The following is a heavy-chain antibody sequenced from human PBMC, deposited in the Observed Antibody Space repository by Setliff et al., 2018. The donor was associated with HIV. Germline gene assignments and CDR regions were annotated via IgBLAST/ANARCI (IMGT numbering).Heavy chain of an antibody. Sequence: SETLSLTCTVSGDSISRYYWSWIRQPPGKGLEWIGYIYTSGSTMYNPFLKSRVSISIDKSKKQFSLKVTSVTATDTAVYYCARHLGYASPHDTFDLWGQGTMVTVSS. CDR2: IYTSGST. V-gene: IGHV4-59*08. J-gene: IGHJ3*01. CDR3: ARHLGYASPHDTFDL. D-gene: IGHD2-2*01. CDR1: GDSISRYY.